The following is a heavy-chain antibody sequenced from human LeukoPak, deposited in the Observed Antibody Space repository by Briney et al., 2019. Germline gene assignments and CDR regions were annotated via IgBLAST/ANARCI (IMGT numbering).Heavy chain of an antibody. Sequence: SETLSLTCTVSGGSISSYYWSWIRQPPGRGLEWIGYIYYSGSTNYNPSLKSRVTISVDTSKNQFSLKLSSVTAADTAVYYCARRIYSSGWYFDYWGQGTLVTVSS. J-gene: IGHJ4*02. CDR1: GGSISSYY. CDR2: IYYSGST. CDR3: ARRIYSSGWYFDY. V-gene: IGHV4-59*01. D-gene: IGHD6-19*01.